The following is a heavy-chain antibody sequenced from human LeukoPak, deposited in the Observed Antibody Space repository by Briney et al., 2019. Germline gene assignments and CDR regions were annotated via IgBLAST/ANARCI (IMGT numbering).Heavy chain of an antibody. V-gene: IGHV4-34*01. CDR1: GGSFSGYY. D-gene: IGHD3-3*01. CDR3: ARGRDPRFLEWLPNLIYGMDV. J-gene: IGHJ6*02. CDR2: INHSGST. Sequence: SETLSLTCAVYGGSFSGYYWSWIRQPPGKGLEWIGEINHSGSTNYNPSLKSRVTISVDTSKNQFSLKLSSVTAADTAVYYCARGRDPRFLEWLPNLIYGMDVWGQGITVTVSS.